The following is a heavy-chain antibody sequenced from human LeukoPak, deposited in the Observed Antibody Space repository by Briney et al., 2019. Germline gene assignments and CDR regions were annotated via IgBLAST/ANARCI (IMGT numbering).Heavy chain of an antibody. CDR3: ARGPRKRFDY. J-gene: IGHJ4*02. D-gene: IGHD1-14*01. CDR2: IYYSGST. V-gene: IGHV4-39*07. Sequence: SETLSLTCTVSGGSISSSSYYWGWIRQPPGKGLEWIGGIYYSGSTYYNPSLKSRVTISVDTSKDQFSLKLSSVTAADTAVYYCARGPRKRFDYWGQGTLVTVSS. CDR1: GGSISSSSYY.